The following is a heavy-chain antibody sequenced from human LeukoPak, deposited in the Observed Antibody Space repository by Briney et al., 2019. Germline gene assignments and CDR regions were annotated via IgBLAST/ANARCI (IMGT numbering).Heavy chain of an antibody. CDR1: GYSFSNYG. CDR2: MNPNSGNT. CDR3: ARGSSWSWFDP. D-gene: IGHD6-13*01. V-gene: IGHV1-8*01. Sequence: ASVKVSCKASGYSFSNYGISWVRQAPGQGLEWMGWMNPNSGNTGYAQKFQGRVTITRNTSISTAYMELSSLRSEDTAVYYCARGSSWSWFDPWGQGTLVTVSS. J-gene: IGHJ5*02.